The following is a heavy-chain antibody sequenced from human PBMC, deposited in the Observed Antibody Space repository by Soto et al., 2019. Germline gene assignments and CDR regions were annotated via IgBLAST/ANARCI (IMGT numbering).Heavy chain of an antibody. V-gene: IGHV3-30*18. CDR1: GFTFSSYG. CDR3: AKRTGDYHGPLYY. J-gene: IGHJ4*02. Sequence: GWSLGLSCAASGFTFSSYGMHWVRQAPGKGLEWVAVISYDGSNKYYADSVKGRFTISRDNSKNTLYLQMNSLRAEDTAVYYCAKRTGDYHGPLYYWGQGPLVTVSP. CDR2: ISYDGSNK. D-gene: IGHD3-10*01.